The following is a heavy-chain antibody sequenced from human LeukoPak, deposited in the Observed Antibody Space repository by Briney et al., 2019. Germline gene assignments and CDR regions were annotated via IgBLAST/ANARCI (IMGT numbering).Heavy chain of an antibody. CDR1: GFTASGNY. Sequence: GGSLRLSCAASGFTASGNYMSWVRQAPGKGLEWVSTIYSGGSTYYADSVKGRFTISRDNSKNTLYLQMNSLRAEDTAVYYCARGNPGGEYYWGQGTLVTVSS. D-gene: IGHD1-14*01. CDR3: ARGNPGGEYY. CDR2: IYSGGST. V-gene: IGHV3-53*01. J-gene: IGHJ4*02.